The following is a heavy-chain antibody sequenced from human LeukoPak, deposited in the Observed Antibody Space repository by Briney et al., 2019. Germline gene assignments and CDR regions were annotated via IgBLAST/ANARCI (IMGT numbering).Heavy chain of an antibody. CDR2: IYTSGST. CDR3: AREEAWASSGWDRRGGPDGLDY. Sequence: SETLSLTCTVSGGSISSSSYYWGWIRQPAGKGLEWIGRIYTSGSTNYNPFLKSRVTISVDTSKTQFSLKLSSMTEGDTVWYYCAREEAWASSGWDRRGGPDGLDYWGQGTLVTVSS. J-gene: IGHJ4*02. V-gene: IGHV4-61*02. D-gene: IGHD6-19*01. CDR1: GGSISSSSYY.